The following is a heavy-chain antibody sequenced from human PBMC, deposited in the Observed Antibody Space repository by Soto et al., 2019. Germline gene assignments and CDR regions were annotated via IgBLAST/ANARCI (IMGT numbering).Heavy chain of an antibody. D-gene: IGHD4-17*01. CDR3: AKGRMSYGDSRYYFDY. CDR1: GFTFSSYG. Sequence: QVQLVESGGGVVQPGRSLRLSCAASGFTFSSYGMHWVRQAPGKGLEWVAVISYDGSNKYYADSVKGRFTISRDNSKNTLYLQMNSLRAEDTAVYYCAKGRMSYGDSRYYFDYWGQGTLVTVSS. J-gene: IGHJ4*02. CDR2: ISYDGSNK. V-gene: IGHV3-30*18.